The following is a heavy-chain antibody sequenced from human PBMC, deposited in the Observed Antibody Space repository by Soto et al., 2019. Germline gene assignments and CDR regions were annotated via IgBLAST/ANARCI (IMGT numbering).Heavy chain of an antibody. CDR1: GASISSGGYY. J-gene: IGHJ5*02. CDR3: ARQPSP. CDR2: IYYSGST. V-gene: IGHV4-31*03. Sequence: QVQLQESGPGLVKPSQTLSLTCTVSGASISSGGYYWGWIRQHPGKGLEWIGYIYYSGSTYYHPSHKRRVAISVDTSKNQFSLKLSSVTAADTAVYYCARQPSPWGQGTLVTVSS.